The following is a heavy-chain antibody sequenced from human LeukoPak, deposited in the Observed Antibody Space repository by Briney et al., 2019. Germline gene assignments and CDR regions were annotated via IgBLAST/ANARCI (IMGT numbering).Heavy chain of an antibody. J-gene: IGHJ4*02. Sequence: TGGSLRLSCVASGFTFSSYAMTWVRQAPGKGLAWVSSISDRGGSTYYADSVKGRFTISRDNSKNTLYLQMNSLRAEDTAVYYCAKGYRGNYDYWGQGALVTVSS. V-gene: IGHV3-23*01. CDR3: AKGYRGNYDY. CDR2: ISDRGGST. D-gene: IGHD1-26*01. CDR1: GFTFSSYA.